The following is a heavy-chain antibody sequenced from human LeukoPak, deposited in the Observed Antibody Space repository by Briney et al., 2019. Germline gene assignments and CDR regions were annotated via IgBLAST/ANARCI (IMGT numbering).Heavy chain of an antibody. CDR2: IYTSGST. J-gene: IGHJ3*02. Sequence: SQTLSLTCTVSGGSISSGSYYWSWIRQPAGKGLEWIGRIYTSGSTNYNPSLKSRVTISVDTSKNQFSLKLSSVTAADTAVYYCARQGRSSSSEPFDIWGQGTMVTVSS. CDR1: GGSISSGSYY. V-gene: IGHV4-61*02. CDR3: ARQGRSSSSEPFDI. D-gene: IGHD6-13*01.